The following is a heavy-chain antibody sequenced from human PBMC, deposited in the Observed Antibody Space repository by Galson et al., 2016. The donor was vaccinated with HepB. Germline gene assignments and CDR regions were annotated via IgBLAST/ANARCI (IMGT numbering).Heavy chain of an antibody. J-gene: IGHJ4*02. CDR1: GFTLSTYW. CDR2: INQDGSEN. Sequence: SLRLSCAASGFTLSTYWMSWVRQAPGKGLEWVANINQDGSENYYVDSVKGRFTISSDNAKNSLYLQMNSLRTEDTAVYFCARKSMAGPRSYFDYWGRGTLVTVS. V-gene: IGHV3-7*01. CDR3: ARKSMAGPRSYFDY. D-gene: IGHD6-19*01.